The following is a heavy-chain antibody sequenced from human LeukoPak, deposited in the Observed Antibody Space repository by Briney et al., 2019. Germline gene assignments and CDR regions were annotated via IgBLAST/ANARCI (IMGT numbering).Heavy chain of an antibody. Sequence: SPSETLSLTCTVSSGSISGYYWSWIRQPPGKGLEWVGYISYSGSTNYNPSLKSRVAISVDTSKNQFSLKLSSVTAADTAVYYCARVSGYYYDSSPRGGNAFDIWGQGTMVTVSS. V-gene: IGHV4-59*01. CDR2: ISYSGST. CDR3: ARVSGYYYDSSPRGGNAFDI. CDR1: SGSISGYY. J-gene: IGHJ3*02. D-gene: IGHD3-22*01.